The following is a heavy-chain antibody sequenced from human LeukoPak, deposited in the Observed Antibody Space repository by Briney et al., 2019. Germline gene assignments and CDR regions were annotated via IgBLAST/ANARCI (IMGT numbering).Heavy chain of an antibody. CDR1: GGSFSGYY. Sequence: SETLSLTCAVYGGSFSGYYWSWIRQPPGKGLEWIGEINHSGSTNYNPSLKSRVTISVDTSKNQFSLKLSSVTAADTAVYYCARERHGDYDVRYFDLWGRGTLVTVSS. V-gene: IGHV4-34*01. CDR2: INHSGST. CDR3: ARERHGDYDVRYFDL. J-gene: IGHJ2*01. D-gene: IGHD4-17*01.